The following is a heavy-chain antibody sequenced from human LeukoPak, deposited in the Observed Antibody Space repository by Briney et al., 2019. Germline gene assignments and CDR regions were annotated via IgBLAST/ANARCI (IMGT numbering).Heavy chain of an antibody. D-gene: IGHD1-20*01. V-gene: IGHV1-46*01. Sequence: ASVKVSCKASGYTFTSYYIHWLRQAPGQGLEWMGVIDPSGGSTTYAQKFQGRAAMTRDTSISTAYMELSRLRSDDTAVYYCARVITGTTWWFDPWGQGTLVTVSS. CDR2: IDPSGGST. CDR3: ARVITGTTWWFDP. J-gene: IGHJ5*02. CDR1: GYTFTSYY.